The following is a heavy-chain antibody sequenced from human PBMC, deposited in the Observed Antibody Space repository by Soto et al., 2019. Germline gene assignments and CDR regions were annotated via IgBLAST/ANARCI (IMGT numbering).Heavy chain of an antibody. J-gene: IGHJ6*02. V-gene: IGHV3-30*18. D-gene: IGHD3-3*01. Sequence: GGSLRFSCAASGFTFSSYGMHWVRQAPGKGLEWVAVISYDGSNKYYADSVKGRFTISRDNSKNTLYLQMNSLRAEDTAVYYCAKDSATIFGVVIPQDVWGQGTTVTVSS. CDR3: AKDSATIFGVVIPQDV. CDR2: ISYDGSNK. CDR1: GFTFSSYG.